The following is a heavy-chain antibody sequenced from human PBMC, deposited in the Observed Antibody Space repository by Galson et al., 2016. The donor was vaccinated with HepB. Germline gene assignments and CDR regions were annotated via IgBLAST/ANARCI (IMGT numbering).Heavy chain of an antibody. J-gene: IGHJ4*02. V-gene: IGHV3-30*03. CDR2: ISYDGSNK. CDR1: GFTFSSYG. CDR3: ATPYYDFWSGYNPFDY. Sequence: SLRLSCAASGFTFSSYGMHWVRQAPGKGLEWVAVISYDGSNKYYADSVKGRFTISRDNSKNTLYLQMNSLRAEDTAVYYCATPYYDFWSGYNPFDYWGQGTLSPSPQ. D-gene: IGHD3-3*01.